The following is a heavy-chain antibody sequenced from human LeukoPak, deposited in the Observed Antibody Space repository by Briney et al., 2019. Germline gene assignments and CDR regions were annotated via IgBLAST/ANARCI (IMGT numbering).Heavy chain of an antibody. CDR2: IIPIFGTA. D-gene: IGHD5-12*01. CDR1: GGTFISYA. Sequence: SVKVSFKASGGTFISYAISWVRQAPGQGLEWMGGIIPIFGTANYAQKFQGRVTITADESTSTAYMELSSLRSEDTAVYYCARSIVATVEMFDYWGQGTLVTVSS. V-gene: IGHV1-69*13. CDR3: ARSIVATVEMFDY. J-gene: IGHJ4*02.